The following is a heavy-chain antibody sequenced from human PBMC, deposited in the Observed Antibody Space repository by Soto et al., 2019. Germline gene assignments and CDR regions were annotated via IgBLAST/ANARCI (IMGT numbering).Heavy chain of an antibody. CDR3: AKGQHCSTTSCYFYFYGMDV. CDR1: GLTFSNYG. Sequence: GGSLRLSCAASGLTFSNYGMHWVRQAPGKGLEWVAHISYDGSNEHYVDSVKGRFTISRDNSKNTLYLQMTSLRAEDTAVYYCAKGQHCSTTSCYFYFYGMDVWGQGTKVTVSS. J-gene: IGHJ6*02. CDR2: ISYDGSNE. D-gene: IGHD2-2*01. V-gene: IGHV3-30*18.